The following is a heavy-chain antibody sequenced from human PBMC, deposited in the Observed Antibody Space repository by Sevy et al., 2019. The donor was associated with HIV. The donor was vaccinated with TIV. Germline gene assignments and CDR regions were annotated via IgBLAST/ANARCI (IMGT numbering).Heavy chain of an antibody. J-gene: IGHJ6*02. V-gene: IGHV3-30-3*01. CDR2: ISYDGSNK. CDR1: GFTFSSYA. CDR3: ARDAAYCSGGSCYLGERYYYYGMDV. D-gene: IGHD2-15*01. Sequence: GGSLRLSCAASGFTFSSYAMHWVRQAPGKGLEWVAVISYDGSNKYYADSVKGRFTIYKDNSKNTLYLQMNSLRAEDTAVYYCARDAAYCSGGSCYLGERYYYYGMDVWGQGTTVTVSS.